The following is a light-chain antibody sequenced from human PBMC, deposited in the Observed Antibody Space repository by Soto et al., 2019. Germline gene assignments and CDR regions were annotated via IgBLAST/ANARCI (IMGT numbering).Light chain of an antibody. J-gene: IGKJ4*01. V-gene: IGKV1-27*01. Sequence: DVQMTQSPSSLSAFVGDRVTITCRASQGIAPYLAWFQQKPGKVPKLLIYATSTLHSGVPSRFSGSGYGTDFTLNINSLQPEDVGTYYCQKYNSAPLTFGGGTKVEIK. CDR1: QGIAPY. CDR2: ATS. CDR3: QKYNSAPLT.